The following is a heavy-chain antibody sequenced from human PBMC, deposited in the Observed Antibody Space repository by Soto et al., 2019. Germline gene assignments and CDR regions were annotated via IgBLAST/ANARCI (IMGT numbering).Heavy chain of an antibody. CDR1: GYTFTGYY. D-gene: IGHD3-10*01. J-gene: IGHJ6*02. CDR2: INPNSGGT. Sequence: QVQLVQSGAEVKKPGASVKVSCKASGYTFTGYYMHWVRQAPGQGLEWMGWINPNSGGTNYAQKFQGWVTMTRDTSISTAYMELSRLRSDDTAVYYCARGPAITIVRGVVRGYYYGMDVWGQGTTVTVSS. V-gene: IGHV1-2*04. CDR3: ARGPAITIVRGVVRGYYYGMDV.